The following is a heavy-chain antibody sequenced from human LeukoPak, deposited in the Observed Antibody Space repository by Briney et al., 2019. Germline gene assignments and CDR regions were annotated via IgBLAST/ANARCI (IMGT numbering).Heavy chain of an antibody. Sequence: GGSLRLSCAASGFTFNGYGMSWVRQAPGKGLEWVSSITGSGSTIYYADSVKGRFTISRDNAKNSLYLQMNSLRAEDTAVYYCAELGITMIGGVWGKGTTVTISS. CDR1: GFTFNGYG. V-gene: IGHV3-48*04. J-gene: IGHJ6*04. D-gene: IGHD3-10*02. CDR3: AELGITMIGGV. CDR2: ITGSGSTI.